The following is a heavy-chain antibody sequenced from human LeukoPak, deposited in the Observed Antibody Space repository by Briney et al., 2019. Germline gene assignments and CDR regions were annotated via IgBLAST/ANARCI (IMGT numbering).Heavy chain of an antibody. J-gene: IGHJ3*02. D-gene: IGHD2-2*01. CDR1: GGSISSSSYY. CDR2: IYYSGST. Sequence: PSETLSLTCTVSGGSISSSSYYWGWIRQPPGKGLEWIGSIYYSGSTYYNPSLKSRVTISVGTSKNQFSLKLSSVTAADTAVYYCARTGYCSSTSCYPTNAFDIWGQGTMVTVSS. V-gene: IGHV4-39*01. CDR3: ARTGYCSSTSCYPTNAFDI.